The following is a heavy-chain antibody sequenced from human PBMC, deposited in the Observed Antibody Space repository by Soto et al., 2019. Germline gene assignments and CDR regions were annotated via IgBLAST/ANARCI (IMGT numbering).Heavy chain of an antibody. D-gene: IGHD6-13*01. CDR1: GYTFTSYG. V-gene: IGHV1-69*13. J-gene: IGHJ4*02. Sequence: GASVKVSCKASGYTFTSYGISWVRQAPGQGLEWMGGIIPIFGTANYAQKFQGRVTITADESTSTAYMELSSLRSEDTAVYYCARETGYSSSWFDYWGQGTLDTVSS. CDR2: IIPIFGTA. CDR3: ARETGYSSSWFDY.